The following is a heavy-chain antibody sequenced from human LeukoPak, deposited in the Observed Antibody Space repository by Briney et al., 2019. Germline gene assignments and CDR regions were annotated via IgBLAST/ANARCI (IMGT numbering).Heavy chain of an antibody. V-gene: IGHV3-30-3*01. CDR1: GFTFSSYA. J-gene: IGHJ4*02. CDR3: ARDDYYDSSGYYSPTHDY. CDR2: ISYDGSNK. D-gene: IGHD3-22*01. Sequence: PGRSLRLSCAASGFTFSSYAMHWVRQAPGKGLEWVAVISYDGSNKYYADSVKGRFTISRDNSKNTLYLQMNSLRAEDTAVYYCARDDYYDSSGYYSPTHDYWGQGTLVTVSS.